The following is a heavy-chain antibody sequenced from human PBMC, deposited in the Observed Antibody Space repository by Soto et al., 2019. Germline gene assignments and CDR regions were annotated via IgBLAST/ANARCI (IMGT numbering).Heavy chain of an antibody. J-gene: IGHJ6*02. CDR1: CGSFSDYY. CDR2: ITHSGST. V-gene: IGHV4-34*01. CDR3: ARGLRASFGVRLSYYYYGMDV. Sequence: PSETLSLTCALYCGSFSDYYWGWIRQPPGKGLECIGEITHSGSTNYNPSLKSRVTLSVDTSKNQFSLNLTSVTAADTAVYYCARGLRASFGVRLSYYYYGMDVWGQGTTVTVSS. D-gene: IGHD3-10*01.